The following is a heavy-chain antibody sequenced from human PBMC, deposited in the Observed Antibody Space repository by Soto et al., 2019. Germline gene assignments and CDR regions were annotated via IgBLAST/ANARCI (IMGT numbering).Heavy chain of an antibody. V-gene: IGHV5-51*01. Sequence: PGESLKISCKVSGYSFNRYWIGCGRQMPGKGLEWMGIIYPGDSDTRYSPSFQGQVTISADKSISTAYLQWSSLKASDTAMYYCARPYSSGWYFFDYWGQGTPVTVSS. J-gene: IGHJ4*02. CDR1: GYSFNRYW. D-gene: IGHD6-19*01. CDR2: IYPGDSDT. CDR3: ARPYSSGWYFFDY.